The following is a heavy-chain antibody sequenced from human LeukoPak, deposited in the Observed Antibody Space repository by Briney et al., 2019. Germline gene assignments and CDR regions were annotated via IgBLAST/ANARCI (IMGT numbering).Heavy chain of an antibody. Sequence: SETLSLTCTVSGDSISSGYNFWGWLRQPPGTGLEWLGNIYYSGSTYYNPSLKSRVTISVDTSKNQFSLKLSSVTAADTDVYYCARQSGYCSSTSCAEGDAFDIWGQGTMVTVSS. CDR3: ARQSGYCSSTSCAEGDAFDI. CDR2: IYYSGST. J-gene: IGHJ3*02. D-gene: IGHD2-2*01. V-gene: IGHV4-39*01. CDR1: GDSISSGYNF.